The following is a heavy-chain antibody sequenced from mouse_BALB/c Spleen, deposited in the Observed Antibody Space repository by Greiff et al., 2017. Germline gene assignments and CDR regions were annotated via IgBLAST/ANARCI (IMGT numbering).Heavy chain of an antibody. Sequence: QVQLQQSGAELVRPGTSVKVSCKASGYAFTNYLIEWVKQRPGQGLEWIGVINPGSGGTNYNEKFKGKATLTADKSSSTAYMQLSSLTSDDSAVYFCARGLTGTWFAYWGQGTLVTVSA. V-gene: IGHV1-54*01. J-gene: IGHJ3*01. CDR3: ARGLTGTWFAY. D-gene: IGHD4-1*01. CDR2: INPGSGGT. CDR1: GYAFTNYL.